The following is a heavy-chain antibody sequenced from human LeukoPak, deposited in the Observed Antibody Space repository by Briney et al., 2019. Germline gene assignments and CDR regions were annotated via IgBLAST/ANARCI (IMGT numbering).Heavy chain of an antibody. Sequence: KAGGSLRLSCAASGFTFSTYYMNWVRQAPGKGLEWVSFITGSSSYIYYTDSVRGRLTISRDNAKNSLFLQMNSLRDEDTAVYYCASGFSSSPYFDYWGQGTLVTVSS. CDR3: ASGFSSSPYFDY. D-gene: IGHD6-6*01. V-gene: IGHV3-21*01. J-gene: IGHJ4*02. CDR2: ITGSSSYI. CDR1: GFTFSTYY.